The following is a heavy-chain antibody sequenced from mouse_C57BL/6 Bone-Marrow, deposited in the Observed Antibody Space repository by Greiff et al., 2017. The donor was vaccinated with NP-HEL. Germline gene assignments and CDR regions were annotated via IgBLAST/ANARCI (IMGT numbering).Heavy chain of an antibody. CDR3: ARYILLYGTYFDY. Sequence: VQLKESGGGLVQPGGSLSLSCAASGFTFTDYYMSWVRQPPGKALEWLGFIRNKANGYTTEYSASVKGRFTISRDNSQSILYLQMNALRAEDSATYYCARYILLYGTYFDYWGQGTTLTVSS. J-gene: IGHJ2*01. D-gene: IGHD2-1*01. V-gene: IGHV7-3*01. CDR1: GFTFTDYY. CDR2: IRNKANGYTT.